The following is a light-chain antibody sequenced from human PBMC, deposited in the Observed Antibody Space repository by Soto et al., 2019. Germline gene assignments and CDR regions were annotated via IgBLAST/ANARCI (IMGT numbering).Light chain of an antibody. CDR2: GAS. J-gene: IGKJ1*01. CDR1: QSVSSD. Sequence: IGVSQSAAAVSLTQGERATLSCRASQSVSSDLAWYQQKPGQAPRLLIYGASTRATGIPARFSGSGSGTHFVLTISNFQPEDSATYFCQQTYTNPQTFGQGTKV. CDR3: QQTYTNPQT. V-gene: IGKV3-15*01.